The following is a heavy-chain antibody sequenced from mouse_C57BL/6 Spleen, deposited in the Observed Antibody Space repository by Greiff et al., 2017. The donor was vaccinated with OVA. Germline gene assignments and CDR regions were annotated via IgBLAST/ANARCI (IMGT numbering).Heavy chain of an antibody. CDR3: ARKGDYDDAMDY. V-gene: IGHV1-26*01. CDR2: INPNNGGT. D-gene: IGHD2-4*01. J-gene: IGHJ4*01. CDR1: GYTFTDYY. Sequence: VQLQQSGPELVKPGASVKISCKASGYTFTDYYMNWVKQSHGKSLEWIGDINPNNGGTRYNQKFKGKATLTVDKSSSTAYMALRSLTSEDSAVYYCARKGDYDDAMDYWGQGTSVTVSS.